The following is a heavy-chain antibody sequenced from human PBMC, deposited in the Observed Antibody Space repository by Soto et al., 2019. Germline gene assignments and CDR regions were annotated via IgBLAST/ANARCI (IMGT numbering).Heavy chain of an antibody. Sequence: QVQLVESGGGVVQPGRSLRLSCAASGFTFSSYGMHWVRQAPGTGLEWVAVISYDGSNKYYADSVKGRFTISRDNSKNTLYLQMTSLRAEDTAVYYCAKDLDGDYDAFDSWGQGTLVTVSS. CDR1: GFTFSSYG. CDR3: AKDLDGDYDAFDS. V-gene: IGHV3-30*18. J-gene: IGHJ4*02. CDR2: ISYDGSNK. D-gene: IGHD4-17*01.